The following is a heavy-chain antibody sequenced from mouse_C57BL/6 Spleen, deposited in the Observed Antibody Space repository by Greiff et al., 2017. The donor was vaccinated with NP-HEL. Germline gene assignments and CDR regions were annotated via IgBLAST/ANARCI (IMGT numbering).Heavy chain of an antibody. CDR3: ASGHYYGSSTLIHAMDY. D-gene: IGHD1-1*01. Sequence: VQLQQPGAELVKPGASVKMSCKASGYTFTSYWITWVKQRPGQGLEWIGDIYPGSGSTNYNEKFKSKATLTVDTSSSTAYMQLSSLTSEDSAVYYCASGHYYGSSTLIHAMDYWGQGTSVTVSS. CDR1: GYTFTSYW. J-gene: IGHJ4*01. V-gene: IGHV1-55*01. CDR2: IYPGSGST.